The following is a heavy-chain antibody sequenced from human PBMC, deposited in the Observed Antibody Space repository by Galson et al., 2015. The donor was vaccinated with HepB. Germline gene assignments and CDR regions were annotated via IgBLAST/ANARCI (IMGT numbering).Heavy chain of an antibody. D-gene: IGHD3-9*01. J-gene: IGHJ5*01. V-gene: IGHV3-49*03. CDR3: ARDRGRYFDESTFDS. CDR1: GFTFGDYT. CDR2: ITSNTYGGTT. Sequence: SLRLSCAASGFTFGDYTMTWFRQAPGKALEWVGFITSNTYGGTTEYAASVKGRFTISRDDSKSVAYLQMNSLETEDTAVYYCARDRGRYFDESTFDSWGQGILVTVSS.